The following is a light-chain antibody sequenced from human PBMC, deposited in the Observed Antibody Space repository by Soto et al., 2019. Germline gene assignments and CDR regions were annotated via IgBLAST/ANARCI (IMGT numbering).Light chain of an antibody. J-gene: IGKJ2*01. CDR1: QSVTNTY. CDR3: QQYATSPPMYT. V-gene: IGKV3-20*01. CDR2: GAS. Sequence: EIVLTQSPGTLSSSPGERATLSCWASQSVTNTYLAWYQQKPGQAPRLLIYGASTRATGIPDRFSGSGSGTDFPLTISRLEPEDFAVYYCQQYATSPPMYTFGQGTKLEIK.